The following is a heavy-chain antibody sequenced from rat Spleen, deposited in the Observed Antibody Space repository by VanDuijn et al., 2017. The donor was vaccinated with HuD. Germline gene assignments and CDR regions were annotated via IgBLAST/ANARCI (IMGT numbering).Heavy chain of an antibody. CDR3: TRGGYYRY. Sequence: EVQLVESGGGLVQPGRSLKLSCSASGFTFSDFYMAWVRQTPKRGLEWITSISFEDFTPYYGDSVKGRFTISRDPAQNTLYLQMNSLRSEDTATYYCTRGGYYRYWGQGVMVTVSS. V-gene: IGHV5-22*01. D-gene: IGHD1-1*01. CDR2: ISFEDFTP. J-gene: IGHJ2*01. CDR1: GFTFSDFY.